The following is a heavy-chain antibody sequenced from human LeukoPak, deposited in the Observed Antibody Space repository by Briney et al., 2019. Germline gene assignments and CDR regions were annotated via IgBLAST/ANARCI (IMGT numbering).Heavy chain of an antibody. CDR1: GFTFSSYA. CDR2: ISGSGGST. CDR3: AKTTTVTNDAFDI. Sequence: GGSLRLSCAASGFTFSSYAMSWVRQAPGKGLEWGSAISGSGGSTYYADSVKGRFTISRDNSKNTLYLQMNSLRAEDTAVYYCAKTTTVTNDAFDIWGQGTMVTVSS. V-gene: IGHV3-23*01. J-gene: IGHJ3*02. D-gene: IGHD4-17*01.